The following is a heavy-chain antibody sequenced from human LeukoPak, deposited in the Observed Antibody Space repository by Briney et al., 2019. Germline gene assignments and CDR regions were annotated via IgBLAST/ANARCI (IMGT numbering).Heavy chain of an antibody. J-gene: IGHJ4*02. CDR3: VGTPIGWDGYGYIE. CDR1: RFTFNRYW. D-gene: IGHD5-18*01. CDR2: IRHDGRET. V-gene: IGHV3-7*03. Sequence: GGSLRLSCAASRFTFNRYWMNWVRQAPGKGLEWVANIRHDGRETYYADSVKDRFIISRDNAKNSLYLQMHSLRVEDTALYYCVGTPIGWDGYGYIEWGRGTLVTVSS.